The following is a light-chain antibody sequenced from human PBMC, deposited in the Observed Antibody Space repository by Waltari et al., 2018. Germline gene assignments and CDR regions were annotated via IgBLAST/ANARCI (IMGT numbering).Light chain of an antibody. J-gene: IGKJ2*01. CDR2: GAS. CDR1: QGISNS. CDR3: QQYYFTPYT. V-gene: IGKV1-NL1*01. Sequence: DIQMTQYPSSLTASVGDRVTITCRASQGISNSLAWYQQKPGKAPKLLLYGASRLESGVPPRFSGSGSGTDYTLTISSLQPYDFATYYCQQYYFTPYTFGQGTKLDIK.